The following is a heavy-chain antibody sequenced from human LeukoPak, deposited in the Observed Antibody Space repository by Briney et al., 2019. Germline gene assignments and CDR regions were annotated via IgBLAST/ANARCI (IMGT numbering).Heavy chain of an antibody. D-gene: IGHD6-13*01. CDR2: IYSGGST. CDR1: GFTVSSNY. V-gene: IGHV3-53*01. J-gene: IGHJ4*02. CDR3: AREGQQLVLNY. Sequence: PGGSLRLSCAASGFTVSSNYMSWVRQAPGKGLEWVSVIYSGGSTYYADSVKGRFTISRDNSKNTLYLQMNSLRAEDTAVYYCAREGQQLVLNYWVQGTLVTVSS.